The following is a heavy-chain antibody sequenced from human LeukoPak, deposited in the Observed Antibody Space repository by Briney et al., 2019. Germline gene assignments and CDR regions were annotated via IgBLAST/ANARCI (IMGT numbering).Heavy chain of an antibody. Sequence: GRSLRLSCAASGFTFSSYGMHWVRQAPGKGLEWVAVIWYDGSNKYYADSVKGRFTISRDNSKNTLYLQMNSLRAEDTAVYYCARTTGMVRGVINDAFDIWGQGTMVTVSS. CDR3: ARTTGMVRGVINDAFDI. J-gene: IGHJ3*02. D-gene: IGHD3-10*01. CDR2: IWYDGSNK. CDR1: GFTFSSYG. V-gene: IGHV3-33*01.